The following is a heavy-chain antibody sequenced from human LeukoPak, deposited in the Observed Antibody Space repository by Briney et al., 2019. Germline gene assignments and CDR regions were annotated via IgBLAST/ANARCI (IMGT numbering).Heavy chain of an antibody. J-gene: IGHJ4*02. D-gene: IGHD6-19*01. CDR3: ARKVAAPDY. CDR1: GFTFSIYG. Sequence: PGGTLRLSCAASGFTFSIYGMSWVRQAPEKGLQWVSAISGGGVSTYYADSVRGRFTISRDNSKNTLYLQMNSLRAEDTAVYYCARKVAAPDYWGQGTLVTVSS. CDR2: ISGGGVST. V-gene: IGHV3-23*01.